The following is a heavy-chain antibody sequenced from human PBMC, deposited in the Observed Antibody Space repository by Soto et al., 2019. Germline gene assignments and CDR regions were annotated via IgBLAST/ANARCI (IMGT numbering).Heavy chain of an antibody. J-gene: IGHJ4*02. CDR1: GYTFTSYY. V-gene: IGHV1-46*01. CDR2: INPSGGST. D-gene: IGHD4-17*01. CDR3: ARDTAPGTTPGY. Sequence: QVQLVQSGAEVKKPGASVKVSCKASGYTFTSYYMHWVRQAPGQGLEWMGIINPSGGSTSYAQKFQGRVTMTRDTSTSTVYMELGSLRSEDTAVYYCARDTAPGTTPGYWGQGTLVTVSS.